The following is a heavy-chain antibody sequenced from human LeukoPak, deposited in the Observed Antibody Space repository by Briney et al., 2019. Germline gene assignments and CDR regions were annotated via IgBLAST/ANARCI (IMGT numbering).Heavy chain of an antibody. CDR2: IYYSGST. CDR1: GGSISSYY. Sequence: SETLSLTCTVSGGSISSYYWSWIRQPPGKGLEWIGYIYYSGSTNYNSSLKSRVTISVDTSKNQFSLKLSSVTAADTAMYYCARHGGYIPYFDYWGQGTLVTVSS. D-gene: IGHD2-15*01. CDR3: ARHGGYIPYFDY. V-gene: IGHV4-59*08. J-gene: IGHJ4*02.